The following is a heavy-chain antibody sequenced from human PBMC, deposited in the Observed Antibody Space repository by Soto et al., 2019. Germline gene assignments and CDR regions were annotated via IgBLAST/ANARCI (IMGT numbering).Heavy chain of an antibody. Sequence: QLQLQESGPGLVKPSETLSLPCTVSGCSISSSLFYWGWIRQPPGKGLEWIGSIYYSGSTYYNPSLKSRVTISVDTSTHQLFLKRSSVTAADTAVDYCARNILRNPGVDRGWFDPWGQGTLVTVSS. D-gene: IGHD3-10*01. J-gene: IGHJ5*02. CDR1: GCSISSSLFY. CDR3: ARNILRNPGVDRGWFDP. V-gene: IGHV4-39*01. CDR2: IYYSGST.